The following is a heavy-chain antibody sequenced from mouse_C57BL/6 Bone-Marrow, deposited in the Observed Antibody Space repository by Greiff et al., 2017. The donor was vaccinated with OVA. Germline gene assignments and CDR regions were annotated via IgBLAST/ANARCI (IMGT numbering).Heavy chain of an antibody. Sequence: QVQLQQPGTELVKPGASVTLSCKASGYTFTSYWMHWVKQRPGHGLEWIGNINPSNGGTTYNEKFKSKAILTADKSSSTAYMQLSSLTSEDSAVYVCARTNYCSSYYAMDYWGQGTSVTVSS. CDR1: GYTFTSYW. CDR3: ARTNYCSSYYAMDY. D-gene: IGHD1-1*01. CDR2: INPSNGGT. J-gene: IGHJ4*01. V-gene: IGHV1-53*01.